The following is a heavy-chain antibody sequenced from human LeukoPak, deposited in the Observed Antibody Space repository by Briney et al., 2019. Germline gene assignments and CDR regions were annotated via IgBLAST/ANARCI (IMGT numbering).Heavy chain of an antibody. J-gene: IGHJ4*02. CDR2: ISGSGSTI. D-gene: IGHD3-22*01. CDR3: ARDSDSSGYLIDY. V-gene: IGHV3-48*03. CDR1: GFTFSSYE. Sequence: GGSLRLSCAASGFTFSSYEMNWVRQAPGKGLEWVSYISGSGSTIYYADSVKGRFTISRDNAKNSLYLQMNSLRAEDTAVYYCARDSDSSGYLIDYWGQGTLVTVSS.